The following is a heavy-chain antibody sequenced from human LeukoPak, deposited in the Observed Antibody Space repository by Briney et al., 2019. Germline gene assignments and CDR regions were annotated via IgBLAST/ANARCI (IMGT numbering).Heavy chain of an antibody. Sequence: GGSLRLSCAASGFTFSDYSMNWVRQAPGKGLEWVAVAYGDGSNKFYADSVKGRFTISKDISKNTLYVQKNSLRAEDTAVYYCATGSGYYYGHWGQGTQVTVSS. CDR1: GFTFSDYS. V-gene: IGHV3-33*08. CDR2: AYGDGSNK. CDR3: ATGSGYYYGH. D-gene: IGHD3-22*01. J-gene: IGHJ4*02.